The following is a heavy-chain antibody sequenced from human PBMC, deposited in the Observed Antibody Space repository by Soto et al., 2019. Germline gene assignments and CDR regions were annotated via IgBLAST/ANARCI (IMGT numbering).Heavy chain of an antibody. CDR2: LSYEGSEE. J-gene: IGHJ4*02. V-gene: IGHV3-30*03. D-gene: IGHD6-19*01. CDR3: ALTRRSSLLEVAGPGFEY. CDR1: GFNFGVFG. Sequence: QVRLVESGGGVVQPGRSLRLSCVASGFNFGVFGMHWVRQAPGKGLEWLSVLSYEGSEEYYADSVRGRFTISRDNSKNTLFLQMDSLRVEDTAVYYCALTRRSSLLEVAGPGFEYWGQGTLVTVS.